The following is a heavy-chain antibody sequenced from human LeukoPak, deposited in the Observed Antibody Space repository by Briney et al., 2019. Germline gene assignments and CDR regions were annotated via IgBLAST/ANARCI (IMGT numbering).Heavy chain of an antibody. CDR2: IYHSGST. Sequence: SETLSLACGVSGGSISSSNWWSWVRQPPGKGLEWIGEIYHSGSTNYNPSLRSRVTISVDKSKNQFSLKLSSVTAADTAVYYCARSTGDYYDSMENAFDIWGQGTKVTVSS. CDR3: ARSTGDYYDSMENAFDI. J-gene: IGHJ3*02. D-gene: IGHD3-22*01. V-gene: IGHV4-4*02. CDR1: GGSISSSNW.